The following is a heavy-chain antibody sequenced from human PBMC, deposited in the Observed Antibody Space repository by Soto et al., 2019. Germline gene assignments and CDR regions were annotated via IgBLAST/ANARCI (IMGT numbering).Heavy chain of an antibody. D-gene: IGHD6-19*01. Sequence: SETLSLTCSVSGADINTYSWTWIRQPAGKGLEWIGRIYTSASINYNPSLKGRVTLSVDTSTNQVSLRLASVTAADTAIYCCARDRQAGYNFFYGLDVCGQVTTFTVSP. CDR3: ARDRQAGYNFFYGLDV. CDR2: IYTSASI. V-gene: IGHV4-4*07. CDR1: GADINTYS. J-gene: IGHJ6*01.